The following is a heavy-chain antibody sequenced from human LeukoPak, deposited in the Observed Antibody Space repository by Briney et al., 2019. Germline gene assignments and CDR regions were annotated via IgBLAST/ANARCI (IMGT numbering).Heavy chain of an antibody. J-gene: IGHJ6*02. CDR3: ARDNIVVVPAAPGYGMDV. Sequence: ASVTVSCKASGYTFTSYYMHWVRQAPGQGLEWMGVINPSGGSTSYAQKFQGRVTMTRDTSTSTVYMELSSLRSEDTAVYYCARDNIVVVPAAPGYGMDVWGQGTTVTVSS. CDR2: INPSGGST. D-gene: IGHD2-2*01. CDR1: GYTFTSYY. V-gene: IGHV1-46*01.